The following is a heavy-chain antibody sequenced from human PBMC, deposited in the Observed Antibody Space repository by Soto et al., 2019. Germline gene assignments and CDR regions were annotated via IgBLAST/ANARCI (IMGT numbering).Heavy chain of an antibody. CDR2: IYYSGST. CDR1: GGSISSGGYY. Sequence: SETLSLTCIVSGGSISSGGYYWGWIRQPPGKGLEWIGSIYYSGSTYYNPSLKSRVTISVDTSKNQFSLKLSSVTAADTAVYYCATQEVGGSYVYTFDPWGQGTLVTVSS. J-gene: IGHJ5*02. CDR3: ATQEVGGSYVYTFDP. D-gene: IGHD1-26*01. V-gene: IGHV4-39*01.